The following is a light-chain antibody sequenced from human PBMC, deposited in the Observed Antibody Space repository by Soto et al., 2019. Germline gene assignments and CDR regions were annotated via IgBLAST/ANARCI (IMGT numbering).Light chain of an antibody. CDR2: GAS. CDR1: QGVNSN. Sequence: EIVMTQSPATLSVSPGERATLSCRASQGVNSNLAWYQQKPGHSPRLLIYGASTRVTGIPARFSGSGSGTEFTLTISSLQSEDFAIYYCQQHNSWPPVFGQGTKLEIK. V-gene: IGKV3-15*01. CDR3: QQHNSWPPV. J-gene: IGKJ2*01.